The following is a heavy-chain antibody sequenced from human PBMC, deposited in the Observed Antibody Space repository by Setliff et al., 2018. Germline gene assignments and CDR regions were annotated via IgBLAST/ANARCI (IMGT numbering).Heavy chain of an antibody. Sequence: GGSLRLSCIMSGFSAASGFTFSSSGMHWVRQAPGKGLEWVTFIRNDGSSQYYADSVQGRFTVSRDNSRNTLSLQMNSLRAEDTAVYYCVRDLHWGFDYWGLGTLVTVSS. D-gene: IGHD7-27*01. J-gene: IGHJ4*02. V-gene: IGHV3-30*02. CDR2: IRNDGSSQ. CDR1: GFTFSSSG. CDR3: VRDLHWGFDY.